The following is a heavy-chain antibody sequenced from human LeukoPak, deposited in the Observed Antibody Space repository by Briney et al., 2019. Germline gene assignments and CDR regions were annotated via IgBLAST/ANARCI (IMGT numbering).Heavy chain of an antibody. CDR3: TRVSAPRSFCPFDY. Sequence: GGSLRLSCAASGFTFDDYGMSWVRQAPGKGLEWVAGINWNGGSTYYANSVKGRFTISRDNSKNSLYLQMNSLRAEDTALYYCTRVSAPRSFCPFDYWGQGTLVTVSS. CDR1: GFTFDDYG. CDR2: INWNGGST. D-gene: IGHD6-13*01. V-gene: IGHV3-20*04. J-gene: IGHJ4*02.